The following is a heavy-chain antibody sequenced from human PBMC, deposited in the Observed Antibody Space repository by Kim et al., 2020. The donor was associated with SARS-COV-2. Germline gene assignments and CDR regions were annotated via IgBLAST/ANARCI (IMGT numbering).Heavy chain of an antibody. J-gene: IGHJ3*02. Sequence: LTSRVTISVDTSKNQFSLKLSSVTAADTAVYYCAREMLHYYDSSGAFDIWGQGTMVTVSS. D-gene: IGHD3-22*01. V-gene: IGHV4-31*02. CDR3: AREMLHYYDSSGAFDI.